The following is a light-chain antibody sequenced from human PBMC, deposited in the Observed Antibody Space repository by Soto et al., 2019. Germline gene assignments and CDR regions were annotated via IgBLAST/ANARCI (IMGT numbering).Light chain of an antibody. V-gene: IGLV2-14*01. J-gene: IGLJ3*02. Sequence: QSALTQPASVSGSPGQSITSSCTGTSSDVRGYNYVSWYQQHPGKAPKLMIYDVSNRPSGVSNRFSGSKSDNTASLTISGLQAEDEADYYCSSYTSSSTVVFGGGTKLTVL. CDR3: SSYTSSSTVV. CDR2: DVS. CDR1: SSDVRGYNY.